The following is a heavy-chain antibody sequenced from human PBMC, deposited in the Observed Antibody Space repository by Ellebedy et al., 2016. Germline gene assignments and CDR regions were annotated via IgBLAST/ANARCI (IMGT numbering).Heavy chain of an antibody. CDR3: AKDQTEYGSGWGGMDV. CDR2: FDPEDGET. CDR1: GYTLTELS. J-gene: IGHJ6*02. V-gene: IGHV1-24*01. Sequence: ASVKVSXXVSGYTLTELSMHWVRQAPGKGLEWMGGFDPEDGETIYAQKFQGRVTMTEDTSTDTAYMELSSLRSEDTAVYYCAKDQTEYGSGWGGMDVWGQGTTVTVSS. D-gene: IGHD3-10*01.